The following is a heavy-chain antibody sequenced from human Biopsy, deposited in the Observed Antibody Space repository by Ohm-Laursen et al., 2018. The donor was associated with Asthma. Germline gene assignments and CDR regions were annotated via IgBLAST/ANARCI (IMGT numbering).Heavy chain of an antibody. J-gene: IGHJ6*02. CDR2: ISVYNGNT. V-gene: IGHV1-18*01. Sequence: ASVKDSCKTSGYTFNSAGITWVRQAPGQGLEWMGWISVYNGNTKVAQKLQDRVTMITGTSTSTAYMELRSLRSGDTAVYFCARAVDYSHYYGIDVWGQGTTVTVS. CDR3: ARAVDYSHYYGIDV. CDR1: GYTFNSAG. D-gene: IGHD3-10*01.